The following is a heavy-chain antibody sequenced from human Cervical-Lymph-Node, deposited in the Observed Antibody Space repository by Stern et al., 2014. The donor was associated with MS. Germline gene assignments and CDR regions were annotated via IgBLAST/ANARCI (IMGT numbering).Heavy chain of an antibody. D-gene: IGHD2-15*01. V-gene: IGHV3-21*01. CDR2: ISGSGSHI. Sequence: VQLVESGGGLVKPGGSLRLSCAASGFTFSVYGISWVRQAPGKGLEWVSSISGSGSHIYYADSVKGRFSISRDNAQKLLFLNMNDLRAEDTAIYYCARSGYCRDSDCRTSLDYWGQGTVVTVSS. CDR1: GFTFSVYG. CDR3: ARSGYCRDSDCRTSLDY. J-gene: IGHJ4*02.